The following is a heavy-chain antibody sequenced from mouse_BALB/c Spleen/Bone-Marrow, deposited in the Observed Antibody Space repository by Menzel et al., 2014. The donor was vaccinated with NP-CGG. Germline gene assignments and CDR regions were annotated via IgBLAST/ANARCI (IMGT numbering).Heavy chain of an antibody. CDR2: ISNLAYSI. CDR1: GFTFSDYG. Sequence: EVKVVESGGGLVQPGGSRKLSCAASGFTFSDYGMAWVRQAPGKGPEWVAFISNLAYSIYYADTVTGRFTISRENAKNTLYLEMSSPRSEDTAMYYCARDQVYYYGSSYGYFDVWGAGTTVTVSS. V-gene: IGHV5-15*02. J-gene: IGHJ1*01. D-gene: IGHD1-1*01. CDR3: ARDQVYYYGSSYGYFDV.